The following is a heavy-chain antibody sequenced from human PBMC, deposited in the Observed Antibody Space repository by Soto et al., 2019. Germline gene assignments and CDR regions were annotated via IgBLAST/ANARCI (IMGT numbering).Heavy chain of an antibody. Sequence: GESLKISCQGSGYSFASYWIGWVRQMPGKDLEWMGIIYPGGSDTRYSPSFQGQVTISADKPLRTAYLQWTSLKASDTALYYCARTRSFTLGFYYDGMDVWGQGTTVTVSS. CDR2: IYPGGSDT. D-gene: IGHD6-6*01. CDR1: GYSFASYW. V-gene: IGHV5-51*04. CDR3: ARTRSFTLGFYYDGMDV. J-gene: IGHJ6*02.